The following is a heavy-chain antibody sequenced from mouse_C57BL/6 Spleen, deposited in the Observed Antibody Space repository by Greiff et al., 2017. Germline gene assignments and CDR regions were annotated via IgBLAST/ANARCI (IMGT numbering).Heavy chain of an antibody. V-gene: IGHV3-6*01. J-gene: IGHJ3*01. Sequence: DVKLQESGPGLVKPSQSLSLTCSVTGYSITSGYYWNWIRQFPGNKLEWMGYISYDGSNNYNQYLKNRIAITRDTSKNQFFLQLNSVTTEDTATYYVERDGHYYDSSYDWFAYWGQGTLVTVSA. CDR3: ERDGHYYDSSYDWFAY. CDR2: ISYDGSN. CDR1: GYSITSGYY. D-gene: IGHD1-1*01.